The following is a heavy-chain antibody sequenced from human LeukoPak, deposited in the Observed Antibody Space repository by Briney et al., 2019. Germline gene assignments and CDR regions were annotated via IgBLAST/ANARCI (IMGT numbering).Heavy chain of an antibody. D-gene: IGHD2-21*02. CDR3: TSWGDTTAEYFQR. CDR2: INPDGNER. CDR1: GFSFSSYY. Sequence: GGSPRLSCAASGFSFSSYYMSWVRQAPGKGLEWVALINPDGNERYYVDSVKGRFTISRDNAQNSMYLQMNSLRVEDTAVYYCTSWGDTTAEYFQRWGQGTLVTVSS. J-gene: IGHJ1*01. V-gene: IGHV3-7*01.